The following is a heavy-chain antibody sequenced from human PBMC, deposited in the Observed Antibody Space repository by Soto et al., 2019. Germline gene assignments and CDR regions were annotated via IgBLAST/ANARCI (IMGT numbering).Heavy chain of an antibody. CDR2: IIPIFGTA. J-gene: IGHJ3*02. V-gene: IGHV1-69*13. CDR1: GCPPSSYA. Sequence: SVEASFKASGCPPSSYAISLVRQAPGQGLEWMGGIIPIFGTANYAQKFQGTVTITAYGSTSTAYMELSSLRSEDTAVYYCARPPVAGKTNDAFDIWGQGTMVTVSS. CDR3: ARPPVAGKTNDAFDI. D-gene: IGHD6-19*01.